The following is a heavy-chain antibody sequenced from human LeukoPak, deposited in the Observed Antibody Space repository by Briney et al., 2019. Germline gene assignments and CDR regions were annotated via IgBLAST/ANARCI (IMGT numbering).Heavy chain of an antibody. J-gene: IGHJ4*02. CDR1: GFTFKKYA. CDR2: LSGSGGDT. CDR3: AKDPYGTRYFDY. Sequence: GGSLRLSCAASGFTFKKYAMSWVRQAPGKGREWVSSLSGSGGDTYYAESVKGRFTISRDNSKNTVYLEMNSLRAEDTAVYYCAKDPYGTRYFDYWGQGTLVTVSS. V-gene: IGHV3-23*01. D-gene: IGHD2-2*01.